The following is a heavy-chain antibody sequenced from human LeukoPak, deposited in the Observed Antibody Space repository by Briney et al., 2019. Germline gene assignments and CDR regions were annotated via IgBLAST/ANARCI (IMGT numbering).Heavy chain of an antibody. V-gene: IGHV3-33*01. D-gene: IGHD5-12*01. CDR1: GFTFSSYG. J-gene: IGHJ4*02. CDR3: ARGGGYSGYKHGG. Sequence: GGSLRLSCAASGFTFSSYGMHWVRQAPGKGLEWVAVIWIDGSNKYYADSVKGRFTISRDNSKNTLYLQMNSLRAEDTAVYYCARGGGYSGYKHGGWGQGTLVTVSS. CDR2: IWIDGSNK.